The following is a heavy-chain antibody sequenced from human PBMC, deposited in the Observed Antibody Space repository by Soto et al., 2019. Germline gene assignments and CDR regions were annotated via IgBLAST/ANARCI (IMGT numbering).Heavy chain of an antibody. J-gene: IGHJ4*02. Sequence: QVQLQESGPGLVKPSQTVSLTCSVSGGSISSGGHYWSWIRQHPGKGLEWIGYIYYTGSTYYNPSLKIRVYISVDTSENQFSLKLRSVTAADTAVYYCARAGPYDFWSGYPFEYWGQGTLVTVSS. CDR3: ARAGPYDFWSGYPFEY. D-gene: IGHD3-3*01. CDR1: GGSISSGGHY. V-gene: IGHV4-31*03. CDR2: IYYTGST.